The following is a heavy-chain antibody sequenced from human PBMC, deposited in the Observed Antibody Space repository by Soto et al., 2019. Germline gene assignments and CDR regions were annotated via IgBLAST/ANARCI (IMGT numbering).Heavy chain of an antibody. V-gene: IGHV4-59*13. CDR3: ARAYGGYADY. CDR2: IYYNGST. J-gene: IGHJ4*02. Sequence: PSETLSLTCTVSGGAISSYYWSWIRQPPGKGLEWIGYIYYNGSTNYNPSLKSRVTISVDTSKNQFSLKLSSVTAADTAVYYCARAYGGYADYWGQGALVTVSS. CDR1: GGAISSYY. D-gene: IGHD5-12*01.